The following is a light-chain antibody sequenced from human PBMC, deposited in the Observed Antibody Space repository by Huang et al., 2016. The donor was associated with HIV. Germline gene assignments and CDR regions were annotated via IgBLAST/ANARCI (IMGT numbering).Light chain of an antibody. Sequence: IVMTQSPDSLTASLGERATINCKSSQSVLYSSNNKNYLAWYQQKPGQPPKLLIYWASTRESGVPDRISGSGSGTDFTLTISSLQAEDVAVYYCQQYYNTRTFGQGTKVEIK. CDR1: QSVLYSSNNKNY. CDR2: WAS. CDR3: QQYYNTRT. J-gene: IGKJ1*01. V-gene: IGKV4-1*01.